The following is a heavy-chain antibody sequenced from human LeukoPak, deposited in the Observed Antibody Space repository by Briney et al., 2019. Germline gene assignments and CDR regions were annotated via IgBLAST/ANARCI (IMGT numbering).Heavy chain of an antibody. CDR3: ARWIGGFDY. V-gene: IGHV3-7*01. Sequence: GGSLRLSCAASGFTFSDYWMNWVRQTPGKGLEWVANIKQDGSEQYYVDSVEGRFTISRDNAKNSLYLQMNSLRAEDTAVYYCARWIGGFDYWGQGALATVSS. J-gene: IGHJ4*02. CDR2: IKQDGSEQ. D-gene: IGHD3-10*01. CDR1: GFTFSDYW.